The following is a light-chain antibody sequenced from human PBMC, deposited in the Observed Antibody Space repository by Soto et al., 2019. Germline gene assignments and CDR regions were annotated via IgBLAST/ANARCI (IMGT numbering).Light chain of an antibody. CDR1: SSNIGSSY. J-gene: IGLJ3*02. V-gene: IGLV1-47*02. Sequence: QSVLTQPPSASGTPGQRVTISCSGSSSNIGSSYVYWYQQLPGTAPKLLICTNNQRPSGVPDRFSGSKSGTSASLAIIGLRSEDESDYYCAAWDVSLSGWVFGGGTKVTVL. CDR2: TNN. CDR3: AAWDVSLSGWV.